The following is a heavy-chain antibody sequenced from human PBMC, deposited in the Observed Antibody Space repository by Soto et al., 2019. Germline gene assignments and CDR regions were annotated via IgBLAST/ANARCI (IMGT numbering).Heavy chain of an antibody. J-gene: IGHJ6*04. D-gene: IGHD3-3*01. V-gene: IGHV3-53*01. CDR1: GFTVSSNY. CDR2: IYDDGST. Sequence: GWSLRLSCAASGFTVSSNYMSLVRQAPGKGLEWVSIIYDDGSTYYADSVRGRFTISRDNSKNTLYLQVNSLRAEDTAMYYCARVGSLTIFGVVSFGGMEVWGKGTKVTVSS. CDR3: ARVGSLTIFGVVSFGGMEV.